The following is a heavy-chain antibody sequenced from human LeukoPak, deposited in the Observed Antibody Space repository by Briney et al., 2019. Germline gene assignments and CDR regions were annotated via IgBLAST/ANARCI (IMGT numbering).Heavy chain of an antibody. V-gene: IGHV4-38-2*02. Sequence: SETLSLTCTVSGYSISSGYYWGWIRQPPGKGLEWIGSIYHSGSTYYNPSLKSRVTISVDTSKNQFSLKLSSVTAADTAVYYCAAEGCYYYMDVWGKGTTVTVSS. J-gene: IGHJ6*03. CDR1: GYSISSGYY. CDR3: AAEGCYYYMDV. CDR2: IYHSGST.